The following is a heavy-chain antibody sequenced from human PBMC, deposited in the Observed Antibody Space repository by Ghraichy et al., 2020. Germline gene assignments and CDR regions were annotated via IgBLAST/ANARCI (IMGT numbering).Heavy chain of an antibody. CDR3: ATYGILTGYYRYFDY. CDR2: INQDGSEK. D-gene: IGHD3-9*01. J-gene: IGHJ4*02. V-gene: IGHV3-7*03. Sequence: GGSLRLSCGASGFTFNRYWMSWVRQAPGKGLEWVANINQDGSEKYYVDSVKGRFTISRDNAKNSLYLQMNSLRAEDTAVYYCATYGILTGYYRYFDYWGQGTLVTVSS. CDR1: GFTFNRYW.